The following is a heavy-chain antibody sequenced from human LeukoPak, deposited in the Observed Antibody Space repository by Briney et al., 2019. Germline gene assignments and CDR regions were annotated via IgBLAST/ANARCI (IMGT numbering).Heavy chain of an antibody. CDR3: ARDSAGNDY. Sequence: GGSLRLSCAASGFTFSTYWMSWVRQAPGKGLEWVANIKQDGSEKYYVDSVKGRFTISRDNAKNSLYLQMNSLRAEDTTMYYCARDSAGNDYWGQGTLVTVSS. J-gene: IGHJ4*02. CDR1: GFTFSTYW. CDR2: IKQDGSEK. V-gene: IGHV3-7*01. D-gene: IGHD6-13*01.